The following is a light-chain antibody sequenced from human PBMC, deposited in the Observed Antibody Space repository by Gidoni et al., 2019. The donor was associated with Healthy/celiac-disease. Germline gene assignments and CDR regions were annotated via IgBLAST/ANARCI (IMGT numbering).Light chain of an antibody. CDR1: QSVSSSY. V-gene: IGKV3-20*01. CDR3: QQYGSSPI. Sequence: ELVLTQSPGTLSLSPGERATLSCRASQSVSSSYLAWYQQKPGQAPRLRIYGASSRATGIPDRFSGSGSGTDFTLTISRLEPEDFAVYYCQQYGSSPIFGPGTKVDIK. J-gene: IGKJ3*01. CDR2: GAS.